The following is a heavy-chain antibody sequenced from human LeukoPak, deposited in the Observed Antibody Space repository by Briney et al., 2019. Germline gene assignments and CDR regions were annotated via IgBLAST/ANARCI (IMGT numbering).Heavy chain of an antibody. CDR1: GGSISSGDYY. V-gene: IGHV4-30-4*01. D-gene: IGHD4-17*01. Sequence: ALSLTCTVSGGSISSGDYYWGWLRQPPGKGLEWIGYIYYTGSTYYNPSLKSRVTISVDTSKNQFSLKLSSVTAADTAVYYCARDPGSYGDYVFSWGQGTLVTVSS. J-gene: IGHJ5*02. CDR2: IYYTGST. CDR3: ARDPGSYGDYVFS.